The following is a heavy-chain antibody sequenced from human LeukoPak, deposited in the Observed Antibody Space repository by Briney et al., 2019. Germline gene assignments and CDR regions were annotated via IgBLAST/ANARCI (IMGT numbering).Heavy chain of an antibody. CDR2: IYYNGST. Sequence: PSETLSLTCTASGGSISRYYWSWIRQPPGKGLEWIGNIYYNGSTNYKPSLKSRVTISVHTSKNQFSLNLRSLTAADTAVYYCARGGYSGYAFDRWGQGTRVTVSS. J-gene: IGHJ5*02. CDR1: GGSISRYY. D-gene: IGHD5-12*01. CDR3: ARGGYSGYAFDR. V-gene: IGHV4-59*01.